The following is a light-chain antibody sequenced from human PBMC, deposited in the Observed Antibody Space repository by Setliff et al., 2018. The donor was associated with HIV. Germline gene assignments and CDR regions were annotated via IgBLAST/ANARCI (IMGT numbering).Light chain of an antibody. CDR1: TSDIGSYDL. Sequence: QSALAQPASVSGSPGQSIAISCAGTTSDIGSYDLVSWYQQHPGKAPKLIISEVTKRPSGVSSRFSGSKSDNTASLTISGLQAEDEADYYCSSHTSGSTPSVFGAGTKVTVL. CDR2: EVT. V-gene: IGLV2-14*02. CDR3: SSHTSGSTPSV. J-gene: IGLJ1*01.